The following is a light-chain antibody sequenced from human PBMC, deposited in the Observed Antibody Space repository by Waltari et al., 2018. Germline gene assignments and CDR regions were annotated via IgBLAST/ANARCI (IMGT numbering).Light chain of an antibody. V-gene: IGKV1-39*01. CDR2: AAS. J-gene: IGKJ1*01. CDR1: QSISIY. CDR3: QKSSSTPPWT. Sequence: DIQMTQSPSSLSASVGDGVTITCRASQSISIYLNWYQQKPGKAPKLLIYAASTLHSGVPSRFSGSGSGTEFTRTISSLQPEDFATYYCQKSSSTPPWTFGQGTKVEIK.